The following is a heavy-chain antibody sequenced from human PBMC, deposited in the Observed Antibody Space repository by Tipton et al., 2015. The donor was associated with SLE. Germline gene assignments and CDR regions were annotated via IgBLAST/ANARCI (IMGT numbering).Heavy chain of an antibody. Sequence: TLSLTCTVSGGCIRSSTYYWSWIRQDPGKGLEWIGYSYYSGRTYYNPSLKSRVTISVDTSKNQFSLQLSSVTAADTAVYYCAKLVDSSGYYGHAFDIWGQGTMVTVSS. CDR1: GGCIRSSTYY. J-gene: IGHJ3*02. V-gene: IGHV4-31*03. CDR3: AKLVDSSGYYGHAFDI. D-gene: IGHD3-22*01. CDR2: SYYSGRT.